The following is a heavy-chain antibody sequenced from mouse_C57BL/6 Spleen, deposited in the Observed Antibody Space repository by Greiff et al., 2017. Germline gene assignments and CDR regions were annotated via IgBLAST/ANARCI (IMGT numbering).Heavy chain of an antibody. V-gene: IGHV1-64*01. Sequence: QVQLQQPGAELVKPGASVKLSCKASGYTFTSYWMHWVKQRPGQGLEWIGMIHPNSGSTNYNEKFKSKATLTVDKSSSTAYMQLSSLTSEDSAVYYCAQYGYDVDYFDYWGQGTTLTVSS. CDR1: GYTFTSYW. J-gene: IGHJ2*01. CDR3: AQYGYDVDYFDY. CDR2: IHPNSGST. D-gene: IGHD2-2*01.